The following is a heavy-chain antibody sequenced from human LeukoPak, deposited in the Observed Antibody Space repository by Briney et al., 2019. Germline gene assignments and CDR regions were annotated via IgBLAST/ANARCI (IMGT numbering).Heavy chain of an antibody. V-gene: IGHV4-38-2*02. CDR1: GYSISSGYY. CDR2: IYHSGST. CDR3: ARVTMVRGVDY. J-gene: IGHJ4*02. D-gene: IGHD3-10*01. Sequence: SETLSLTCTVSGYSISSGYYWGWIRQPPGKGLEWIGSIYHSGSTYHNPSLKSRVTISVDTSKNQFSLKLSSVTAADTAVYYCARVTMVRGVDYWGQGTLVAVSS.